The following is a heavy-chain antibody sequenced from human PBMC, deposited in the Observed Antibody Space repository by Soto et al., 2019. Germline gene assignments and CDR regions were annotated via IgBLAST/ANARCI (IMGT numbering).Heavy chain of an antibody. J-gene: IGHJ5*02. V-gene: IGHV3-23*01. Sequence: EVQLLESGGGLVQPGGSLRLSCAVSGFTFSNYAMSGVRQAPGKGLEWVSAISGSGNSTNYADSVKGRFTISRDNSKNTVYLQMNSLRAEDTAVYYCARDVWELLRGFDPWGQGTLVTVSS. CDR3: ARDVWELLRGFDP. D-gene: IGHD1-26*01. CDR2: ISGSGNST. CDR1: GFTFSNYA.